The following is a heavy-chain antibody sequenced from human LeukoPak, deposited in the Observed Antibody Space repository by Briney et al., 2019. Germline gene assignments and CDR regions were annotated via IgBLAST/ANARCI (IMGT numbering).Heavy chain of an antibody. D-gene: IGHD5-18*01. V-gene: IGHV4-4*07. CDR3: ARDLYSYGYSVQDY. J-gene: IGHJ4*02. CDR1: GGSISTYY. Sequence: PSETLSLTCTVSGGSISTYYWSWIRQPAGKGLEWIGRIYTSGSTNYNPSLKSRVTISVDTSKNQFSLKLSSVTAADTAVYYCARDLYSYGYSVQDYWGQGTLVTVSS. CDR2: IYTSGST.